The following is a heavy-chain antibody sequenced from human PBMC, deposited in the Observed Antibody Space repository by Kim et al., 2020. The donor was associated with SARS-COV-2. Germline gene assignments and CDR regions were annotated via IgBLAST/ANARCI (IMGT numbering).Heavy chain of an antibody. CDR2: ISSSGSTI. CDR3: ARAKEPRYWYFDL. V-gene: IGHV3-11*01. CDR1: GFTFSDYY. J-gene: IGHJ2*01. Sequence: GGSLRLSCAAPGFTFSDYYMSWIRQAPGKGLEWVSYISSSGSTIYYADSVKGRFTISRDTAKNSLYLQMNSLRAEDTAVYYCARAKEPRYWYFDLWGRGTLVTVSS.